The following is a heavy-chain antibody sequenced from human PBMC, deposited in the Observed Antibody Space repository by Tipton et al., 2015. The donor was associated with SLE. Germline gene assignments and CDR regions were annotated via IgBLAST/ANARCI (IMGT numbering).Heavy chain of an antibody. CDR2: IRFDGSNR. CDR1: GFTFSNHG. V-gene: IGHV3-30*19. CDR3: ARGTNRDDYNLHY. Sequence: SLRLSCVTSGFTFSNHGIHWVRQAPGKGLEWVSFIRFDGSNRFYADSVKGRFTISRDNSKNTLYLQMNSLTTEDTAIYDCARGTNRDDYNLHYWGQGTLVTVSS. D-gene: IGHD5-24*01. J-gene: IGHJ4*02.